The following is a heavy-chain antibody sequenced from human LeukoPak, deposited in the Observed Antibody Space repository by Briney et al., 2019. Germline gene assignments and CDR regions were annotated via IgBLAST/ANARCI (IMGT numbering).Heavy chain of an antibody. J-gene: IGHJ5*02. CDR1: GGSFSGYY. CDR3: AREVVPAARGRFGFDP. CDR2: INHSGST. V-gene: IGHV4-34*01. Sequence: PSETLSLTCAVYGGSFSGYYWSWIRQPPGKGLEWIGEINHSGSTNYNPSLKSRVTISVDTSKNQFSLKLSSVTAADTAVYYCAREVVPAARGRFGFDPWGRGTLVTVSS. D-gene: IGHD2-2*01.